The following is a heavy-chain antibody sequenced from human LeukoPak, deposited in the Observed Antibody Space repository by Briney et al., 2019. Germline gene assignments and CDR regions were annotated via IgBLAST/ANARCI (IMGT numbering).Heavy chain of an antibody. Sequence: SETLSLTCTVSGGSISSYYWSWIRQPAGKGLEWIGRMHTSGSTNYNPSLKSRVTMSGDTSKNQFSLKLSSVTAADTAVYYCARDRYYYDSSGGRIFDYWGQGTLVTVSS. D-gene: IGHD3-22*01. CDR3: ARDRYYYDSSGGRIFDY. CDR2: MHTSGST. V-gene: IGHV4-4*07. CDR1: GGSISSYY. J-gene: IGHJ4*02.